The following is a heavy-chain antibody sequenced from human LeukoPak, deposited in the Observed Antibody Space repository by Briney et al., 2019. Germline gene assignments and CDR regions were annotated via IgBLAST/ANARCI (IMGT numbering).Heavy chain of an antibody. CDR1: TFSSSNAW. Sequence: GGSLRLSCAASTFSSSNAWMNWVRQAPGKGLEWVGRIKSKTDGGTTDYAAPVKGRFTISRDDSKNTLYLQMNSLKTEDTAVYNCTTDIRWEVRPFDYWGQGTLVTVSS. V-gene: IGHV3-15*01. J-gene: IGHJ4*02. D-gene: IGHD1-26*01. CDR3: TTDIRWEVRPFDY. CDR2: IKSKTDGGTT.